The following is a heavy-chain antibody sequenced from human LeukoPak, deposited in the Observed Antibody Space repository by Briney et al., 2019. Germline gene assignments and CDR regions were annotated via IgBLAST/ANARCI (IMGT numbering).Heavy chain of an antibody. V-gene: IGHV3-30*18. CDR2: ISYDGSNK. J-gene: IGHJ4*02. CDR1: GFTFSSYG. Sequence: GGSLRLSCAASGFTFSSYGMHWVRQAPGKGLEWVAVISYDGSNKYYAGSVKGRFTISRDNSKNTLYLQMNSLRAEDTAVYYCAKDVSPLGGYSGYPHFDYWGQGTLVTVSS. CDR3: AKDVSPLGGYSGYPHFDY. D-gene: IGHD5-12*01.